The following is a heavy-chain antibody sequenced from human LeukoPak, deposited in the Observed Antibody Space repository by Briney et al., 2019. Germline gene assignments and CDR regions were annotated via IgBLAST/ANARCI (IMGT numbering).Heavy chain of an antibody. CDR1: GFSFDFSGYA. V-gene: IGHV3-23*05. CDR2: INGIGTSL. J-gene: IGHJ4*02. CDR3: AKGSIYGDYGDFDH. D-gene: IGHD4-17*01. Sequence: GGSLRLSCAASGFSFDFSGYAMSWVRQAPGKGLEWVTGINGIGTSLYYADSVKGRFTISRDNSDNTLYLQMNSLRADDTAVYYCAKGSIYGDYGDFDHWGQGTLVTVSS.